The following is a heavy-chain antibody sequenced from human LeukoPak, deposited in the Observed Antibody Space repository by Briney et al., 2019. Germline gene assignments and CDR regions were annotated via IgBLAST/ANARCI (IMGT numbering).Heavy chain of an antibody. CDR2: IYYTGST. CDR1: GGSISSNNYY. V-gene: IGHV4-39*01. Sequence: SETLSLTCTVSGGSISSNNYYWAWIRQPPGKGLEWIANIYYTGSTYYNPSLKNRVTISVDTSKNQFSLKVMSLTAADTAVYYCASLKVPGHFDYWGQGTLVTLSS. CDR3: ASLKVPGHFDY. D-gene: IGHD2/OR15-2a*01. J-gene: IGHJ4*02.